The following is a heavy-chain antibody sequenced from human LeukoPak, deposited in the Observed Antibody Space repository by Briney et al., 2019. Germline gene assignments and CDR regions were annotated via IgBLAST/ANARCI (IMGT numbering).Heavy chain of an antibody. V-gene: IGHV3-20*04. CDR3: ARVFKDNYYYYYMDV. Sequence: SGGSLRLSCAAFGFTFDDYGMSWVRQAPGKGLEWVSGINWNGGSTGYADSVKGRFTISRDNAKNSLYLQMKSLRVEDTALYYCARVFKDNYYYYYMDVWGKGTTVTVSS. J-gene: IGHJ6*03. CDR2: INWNGGST. CDR1: GFTFDDYG.